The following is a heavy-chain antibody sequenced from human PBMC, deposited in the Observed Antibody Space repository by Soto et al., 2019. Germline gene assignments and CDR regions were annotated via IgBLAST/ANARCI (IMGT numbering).Heavy chain of an antibody. Sequence: VQLVESGGGVVQPGRALRLLCEASGFPFSRYGMHWVRQAPGMGLEWVAVISWDGLAQYYGDSVRGRFTISRDNSQSTLYLQMNSLRTEDTAIYYCAKETIPVGGPNYFDYWGQGVLVTVSS. D-gene: IGHD6-19*01. V-gene: IGHV3-30*18. CDR3: AKETIPVGGPNYFDY. J-gene: IGHJ4*02. CDR2: ISWDGLAQ. CDR1: GFPFSRYG.